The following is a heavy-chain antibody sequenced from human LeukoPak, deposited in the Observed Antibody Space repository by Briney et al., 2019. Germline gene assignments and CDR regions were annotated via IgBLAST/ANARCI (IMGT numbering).Heavy chain of an antibody. D-gene: IGHD3-10*01. CDR1: GGSISSSSYY. Sequence: PSETLSLTCTVSGGSISSSSYYWGWIRQPPGKGLEWIGSIYYSGSTYYNPSLKSRVTISVDTSKNQFSLKLSSVTAADTAVYYCARREVRDPFDYWGQGTLVTVSS. V-gene: IGHV4-39*01. CDR2: IYYSGST. CDR3: ARREVRDPFDY. J-gene: IGHJ4*02.